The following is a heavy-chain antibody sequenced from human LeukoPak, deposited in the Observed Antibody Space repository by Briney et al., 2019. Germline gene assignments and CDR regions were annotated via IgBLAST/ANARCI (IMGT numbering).Heavy chain of an antibody. V-gene: IGHV3-53*01. Sequence: PGGSLRLSCAASGFTVSSNYMSWVRQAPGKGLEWVSVIYSGGSTYYADSVKGRFTISRDNSKNTLYLQMNSLTAEDTAVYYCASSRWADAFDIWGQGTMVTVSS. CDR1: GFTVSSNY. D-gene: IGHD1-26*01. J-gene: IGHJ3*02. CDR2: IYSGGST. CDR3: ASSRWADAFDI.